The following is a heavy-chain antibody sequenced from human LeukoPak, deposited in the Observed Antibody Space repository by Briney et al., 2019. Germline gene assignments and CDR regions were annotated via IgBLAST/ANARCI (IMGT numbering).Heavy chain of an antibody. J-gene: IGHJ4*02. CDR3: ARQVAFQVDY. Sequence: NLGEPRKISCKVSGYTFTSYWINWVRQMPGKGLEWTGRIDPSDSYTKYSPSFQGHVTISADKSISTAYLQWSSLKASDTAMYYCARQVAFQVDYWGQGTLVTV. CDR2: IDPSDSYT. V-gene: IGHV5-10-1*01. CDR1: GYTFTSYW.